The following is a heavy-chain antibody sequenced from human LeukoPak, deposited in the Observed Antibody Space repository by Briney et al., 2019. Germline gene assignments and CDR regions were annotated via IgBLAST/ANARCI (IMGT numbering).Heavy chain of an antibody. J-gene: IGHJ4*02. D-gene: IGHD3-10*01. CDR3: ARGRPLRYYDYFDY. CDR1: GGSISSSNW. CDR2: IYHSGST. Sequence: PSGTLSLTCAVSGGSISSSNWWSWVRQPPGKGLEWIGEIYHSGSTNYNPSLKSRVTISVDTSKNQFSLKLSSVTAADTAVYYCARGRPLRYYDYFDYWGQGTLVTVSS. V-gene: IGHV4-4*02.